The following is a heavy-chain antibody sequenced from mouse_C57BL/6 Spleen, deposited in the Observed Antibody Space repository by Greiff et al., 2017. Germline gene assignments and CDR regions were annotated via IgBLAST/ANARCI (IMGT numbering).Heavy chain of an antibody. Sequence: EVQLQQSGAELVRPGASVKLSCTASGFNIKDYYMHWVKQRPEQGLEWIGRIDPEDGNTEYAPKFQGKATMTADTSSNTAYLQLSSLSSVDTAVYCCTADDYSHALDYWGQGTSVTVSS. D-gene: IGHD2-4*01. V-gene: IGHV14-1*01. CDR3: TADDYSHALDY. J-gene: IGHJ4*01. CDR2: IDPEDGNT. CDR1: GFNIKDYY.